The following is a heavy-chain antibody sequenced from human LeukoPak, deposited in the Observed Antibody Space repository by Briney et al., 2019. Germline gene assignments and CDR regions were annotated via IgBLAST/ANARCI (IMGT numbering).Heavy chain of an antibody. Sequence: SETLSLTCTVSGGSISSGGYYWSWIRQPPGKGLEWIGYIYHSGSTYYNPSLKSRVTISVDRSKNQFSLKLSSVTAADTAVYYCARDAPGYSSSWYVEEGDYWGQGTLVTVSS. V-gene: IGHV4-30-2*01. J-gene: IGHJ4*02. D-gene: IGHD6-13*01. CDR3: ARDAPGYSSSWYVEEGDY. CDR1: GGSISSGGYY. CDR2: IYHSGST.